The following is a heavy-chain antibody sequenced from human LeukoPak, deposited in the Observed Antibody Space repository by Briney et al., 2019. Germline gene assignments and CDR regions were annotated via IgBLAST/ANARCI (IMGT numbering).Heavy chain of an antibody. CDR1: GFIFSNFW. V-gene: IGHV3-7*03. D-gene: IGHD2-8*02. J-gene: IGHJ4*02. CDR2: IKKDGSEK. CDR3: TRVRSDTGRDACPEY. Sequence: GGSLRLSCVASGFIFSNFWMSWVRQAPGKGLEWVANIKKDGSEKHYVDSVMGRFTISRDNAKSSLYLQMSSLRAEDTAVYYCTRVRSDTGRDACPEYWGQGTLVTVSS.